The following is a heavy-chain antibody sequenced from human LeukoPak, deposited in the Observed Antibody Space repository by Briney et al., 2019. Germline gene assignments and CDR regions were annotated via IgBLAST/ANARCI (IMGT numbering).Heavy chain of an antibody. V-gene: IGHV3-7*01. CDR3: ASSATPGGSYSRRYFDY. CDR2: IKQDGSEK. Sequence: GGSLRLSCAASGFTFSSYWMSWVRQAPGKGLEWVANIKQDGSEKYYVDSVKGRFTISRDNAKNSLYLQMNSLRAEDTAVYYCASSATPGGSYSRRYFDYWGQGTLVTVSS. J-gene: IGHJ4*02. D-gene: IGHD1-26*01. CDR1: GFTFSSYW.